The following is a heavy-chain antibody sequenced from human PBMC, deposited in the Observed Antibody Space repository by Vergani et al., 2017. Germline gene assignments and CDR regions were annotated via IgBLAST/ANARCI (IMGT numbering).Heavy chain of an antibody. V-gene: IGHV4-39*02. Sequence: QVQLQESGPGLVKPSQTLSLTCTVSGGSINPSSSFWGWIRQSPGKGLEWIGSINYVGRTYYIPSLQSRATVFVDTSKNQFSLKLSSVTAADTAVYYCAREVHDYGDYGLNYYFDYWGQGTLVTVSS. CDR1: GGSINPSSSF. CDR2: INYVGRT. J-gene: IGHJ4*02. CDR3: AREVHDYGDYGLNYYFDY. D-gene: IGHD4-17*01.